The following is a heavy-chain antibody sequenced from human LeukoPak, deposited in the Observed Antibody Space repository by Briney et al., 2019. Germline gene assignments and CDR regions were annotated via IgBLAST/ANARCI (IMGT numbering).Heavy chain of an antibody. V-gene: IGHV3-21*01. CDR2: ISTSSRYI. D-gene: IGHD2-2*01. CDR3: ARADCSSSTCYLRRSWFDP. Sequence: AGGSLRLFCAASGFTLSNYDMNRVRQAPGKGLEWVSSISTSSRYIYYKDSVRGRFTISRDDAKNSLYLEMNSLRAEDTAVYYCARADCSSSTCYLRRSWFDPWGQGTLVTVSS. J-gene: IGHJ5*02. CDR1: GFTLSNYD.